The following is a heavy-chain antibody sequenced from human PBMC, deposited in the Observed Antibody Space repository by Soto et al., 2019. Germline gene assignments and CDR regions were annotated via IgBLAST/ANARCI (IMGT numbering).Heavy chain of an antibody. D-gene: IGHD2-15*01. V-gene: IGHV3-74*02. Sequence: EVQLVESGGGLVQPGGSLRLPCAASGFTFSNYWMYWVRQAPGKGLEWVSRINSDGSVSSHADSVRGRLTISRDNVKNTLYLHMDSLRAEDTAVYFCARGDCVGGTCYSLAGSFYYYMDVWGKGTTVTVFS. CDR3: ARGDCVGGTCYSLAGSFYYYMDV. J-gene: IGHJ6*03. CDR1: GFTFSNYW. CDR2: INSDGSVS.